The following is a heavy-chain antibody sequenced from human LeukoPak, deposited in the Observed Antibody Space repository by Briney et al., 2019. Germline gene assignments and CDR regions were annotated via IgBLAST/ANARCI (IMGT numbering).Heavy chain of an antibody. D-gene: IGHD5-12*01. CDR1: GFTFSSYG. Sequence: GGSLRLSCAASGFTFSSYGMHWVRQAPGKGLEWVAVISYDGSNKYYADSVKGRFTISRDNSKNTLYLQMNSLRAEDTAVYYCARDLDIVATPSGYWGQGTLVTVSS. CDR3: ARDLDIVATPSGY. J-gene: IGHJ4*02. CDR2: ISYDGSNK. V-gene: IGHV3-30*03.